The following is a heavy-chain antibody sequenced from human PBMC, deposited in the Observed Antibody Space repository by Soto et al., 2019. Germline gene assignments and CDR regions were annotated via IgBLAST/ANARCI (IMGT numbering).Heavy chain of an antibody. CDR1: GLTFSTYA. Sequence: TGGSLRLSCAASGLTFSTYAMNWVRQAPGKGLEWVSCITTNGYTTHYADSVKGRFTISRDNSKNTLYLQMSSLRVEDTAVYYCAKTDRSDWYFDYWGQGTRVTVSS. J-gene: IGHJ4*02. D-gene: IGHD3-22*01. CDR3: AKTDRSDWYFDY. V-gene: IGHV3-23*01. CDR2: ITTNGYTT.